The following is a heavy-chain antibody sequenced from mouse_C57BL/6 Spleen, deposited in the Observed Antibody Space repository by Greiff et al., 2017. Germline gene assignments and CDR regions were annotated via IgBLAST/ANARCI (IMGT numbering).Heavy chain of an antibody. CDR2: ISGGGGNT. D-gene: IGHD2-4*01. J-gene: IGHJ2*01. Sequence: DVMLVESGGGLVKPGGSLKLSCAASGFTFSSYTMSWVRQTPEKRLEWVATISGGGGNTYYPDSVKGRFTISRDNAKNTLYLQMSSLRSEDTALYYCARHDDYDRYYFAYWGQGTTLTVSS. V-gene: IGHV5-9*01. CDR1: GFTFSSYT. CDR3: ARHDDYDRYYFAY.